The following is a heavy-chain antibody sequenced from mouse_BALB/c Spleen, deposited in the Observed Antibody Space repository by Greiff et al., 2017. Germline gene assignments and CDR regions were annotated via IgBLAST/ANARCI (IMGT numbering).Heavy chain of an antibody. Sequence: EVKVVESGGGLVQPKGSLKLSCAASGFTFNTYAMNWVRQAPGKGLEWVARIRSKSNNYATYYADSVKDRFTISRDDSQSMLYLQMNNLKTEDTAMYYCVRQGADYWGQGTTLTVSS. V-gene: IGHV10-1*02. J-gene: IGHJ2*01. CDR2: IRSKSNNYAT. CDR3: VRQGADY. CDR1: GFTFNTYA.